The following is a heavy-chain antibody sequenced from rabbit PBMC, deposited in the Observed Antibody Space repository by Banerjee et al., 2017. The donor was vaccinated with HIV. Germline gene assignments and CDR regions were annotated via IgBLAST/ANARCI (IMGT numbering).Heavy chain of an antibody. CDR1: GIDFSSTYY. CDR2: ISAGSSGTT. Sequence: QQHLEESGGGLVKPGGTLTLTCKASGIDFSSTYYMCWVRQAPGKGLEWIGCISAGSSGTTYYASWAKGRFTISKTSSTTVTLQMTSLTAADTATYFCARDLTGVIGWNFNLWGPGTLVTVS. V-gene: IGHV1S45*01. D-gene: IGHD1-1*01. J-gene: IGHJ4*01. CDR3: ARDLTGVIGWNFNL.